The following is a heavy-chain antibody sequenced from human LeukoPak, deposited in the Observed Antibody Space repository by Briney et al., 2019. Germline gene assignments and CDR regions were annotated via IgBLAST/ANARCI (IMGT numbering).Heavy chain of an antibody. Sequence: SETLSLTCTVSGGSISNSSYYWGWIRQPPGKGLEWIGSIYYSGSTYYNPSLKSRATISVDTSKNQFSLKLSSVTAADTAVYYCATKGGSGSSYFDYWGQGTLVTVSS. J-gene: IGHJ4*02. CDR2: IYYSGST. V-gene: IGHV4-39*01. D-gene: IGHD3-10*01. CDR1: GGSISNSSYY. CDR3: ATKGGSGSSYFDY.